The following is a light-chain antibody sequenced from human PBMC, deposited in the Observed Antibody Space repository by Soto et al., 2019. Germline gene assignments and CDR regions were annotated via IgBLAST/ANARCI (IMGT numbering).Light chain of an antibody. CDR1: SSNIGAGYD. J-gene: IGLJ2*01. CDR2: GNS. CDR3: QSYDGSRRGV. V-gene: IGLV1-40*01. Sequence: QSVLTQPPSVSGAPGQRVTISCTGSSSNIGAGYDVHWYQQLPGTAPKLLIYGNSNRPSGVPDRFSGSKSSTSASLAITGFQAEDGADYSCQSYDGSRRGVFGGGTKVTVL.